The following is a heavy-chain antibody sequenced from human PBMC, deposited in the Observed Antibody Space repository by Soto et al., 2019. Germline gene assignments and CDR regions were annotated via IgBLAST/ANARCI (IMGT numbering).Heavy chain of an antibody. CDR3: ARDVASPVAFDI. J-gene: IGHJ3*02. CDR1: GFTFSSYA. Sequence: PGGSLRLSCAASGFTFSSYAMHWVRQAPGKGLEWVAIISFDGSNKYYADSVKGRFTISRDDSKSTLYLQMSSLRGDDTAVYYCARDVASPVAFDIWGQGTMVTVSS. D-gene: IGHD3-3*02. CDR2: ISFDGSNK. V-gene: IGHV3-30-3*01.